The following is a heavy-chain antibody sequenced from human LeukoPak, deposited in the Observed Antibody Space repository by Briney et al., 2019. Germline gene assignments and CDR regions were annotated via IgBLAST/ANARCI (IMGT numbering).Heavy chain of an antibody. CDR1: GFTFSSYA. CDR3: MGCESSGDYYYGLDY. Sequence: GRSLRLSCAASGFTFSSYAMHWVRQAPGKGLEWVAVMSYDGSNKYYAHYVQGRFTISRDNSKNTLYLQMNSLRGEDTAVYYCMGCESSGDYYYGLDYWGQGTLVTVSS. J-gene: IGHJ4*02. D-gene: IGHD3-22*01. V-gene: IGHV3-30*04. CDR2: MSYDGSNK.